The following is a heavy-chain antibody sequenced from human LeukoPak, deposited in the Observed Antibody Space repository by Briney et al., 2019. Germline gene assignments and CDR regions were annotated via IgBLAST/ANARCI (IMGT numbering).Heavy chain of an antibody. CDR2: INDDGSFR. Sequence: PGGSLRLSCAASGITFSGAWMHWVRQAPGKGLVWGSRINDDGSFRRYANSVKGRFTISRDNAKNTLFLQMDGLRAEDTAVYYCARVSGPGMNEYYHLWGQGTLVTVSS. V-gene: IGHV3-74*01. J-gene: IGHJ1*01. CDR3: ARVSGPGMNEYYHL. CDR1: GITFSGAW. D-gene: IGHD3-10*01.